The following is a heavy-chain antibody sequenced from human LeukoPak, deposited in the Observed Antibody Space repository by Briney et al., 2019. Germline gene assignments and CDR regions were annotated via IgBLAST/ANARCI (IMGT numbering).Heavy chain of an antibody. CDR2: IKQDGSEK. V-gene: IGHV3-7*01. CDR3: ARDRGSSGWYEFDY. CDR1: GFTSGTYW. D-gene: IGHD6-19*01. J-gene: IGHJ4*02. Sequence: GGSLRLSCAASGFTSGTYWMSWVRQAPGKGLEWVANIKQDGSEKYYVDSVRGRFTISRDNAKNSLYLQMNSLRAEDTAVYYCARDRGSSGWYEFDYWDQGTLVTVSS.